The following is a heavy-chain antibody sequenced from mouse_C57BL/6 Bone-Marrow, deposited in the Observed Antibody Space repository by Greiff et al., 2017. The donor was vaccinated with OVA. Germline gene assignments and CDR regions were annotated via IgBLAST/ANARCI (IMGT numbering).Heavy chain of an antibody. D-gene: IGHD1-1*01. J-gene: IGHJ1*03. CDR2: IYPGSGST. V-gene: IGHV1-55*01. CDR3: ARDGSSYWYFDV. Sequence: QVQLKESGAELVKPGASVKMSCKASGYTFTSYWITWVKQRPGQGLEWIGDIYPGSGSTNYNEKFKSKATLTVDTSSSTAYMQLSSLTSEDSAVYYCARDGSSYWYFDVWGTGTTVTVSS. CDR1: GYTFTSYW.